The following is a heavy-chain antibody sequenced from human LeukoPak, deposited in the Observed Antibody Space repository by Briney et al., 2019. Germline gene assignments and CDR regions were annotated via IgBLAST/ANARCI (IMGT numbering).Heavy chain of an antibody. D-gene: IGHD3-3*01. V-gene: IGHV3-74*01. Sequence: PGGSLTHSCEASGFTLRSYWMHWVRQAPAKGLVWVSRINTDERSTSYADSVRGRFTISRDNAKNTLYLQMNSLRAEDTAVYYCAAGVSLYYWGQGTLVTVSS. CDR2: INTDERST. CDR1: GFTLRSYW. CDR3: AAGVSLYY. J-gene: IGHJ4*02.